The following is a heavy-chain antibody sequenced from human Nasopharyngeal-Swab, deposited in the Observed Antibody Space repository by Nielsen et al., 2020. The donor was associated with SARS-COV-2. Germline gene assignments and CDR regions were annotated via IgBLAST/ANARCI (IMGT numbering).Heavy chain of an antibody. Sequence: ASVKVSCKASGYTFTSYGISWVRQAPGQGLEWMGWISAYNGKTNYAQKLQGRVTMTTDTSTSTAYMELRSLRSDDTAVYYCASLALCGGDCYYFDYWGQGTLVTVSS. CDR2: ISAYNGKT. J-gene: IGHJ4*02. D-gene: IGHD2-21*02. CDR1: GYTFTSYG. CDR3: ASLALCGGDCYYFDY. V-gene: IGHV1-18*01.